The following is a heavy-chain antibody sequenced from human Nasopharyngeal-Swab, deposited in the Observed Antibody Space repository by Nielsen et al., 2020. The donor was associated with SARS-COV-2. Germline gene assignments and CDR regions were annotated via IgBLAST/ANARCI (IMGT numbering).Heavy chain of an antibody. CDR2: ISAYNGNT. Sequence: WVRQAPGQGLEWMGWISAYNGNTNYAQRLQGRVTMTTDTSTNTAYMEMRSLRSDDTAVYYCARTGYCSGGSCYSWWFDPWGQGTLVTDSS. V-gene: IGHV1-18*01. J-gene: IGHJ5*02. CDR3: ARTGYCSGGSCYSWWFDP. D-gene: IGHD2-15*01.